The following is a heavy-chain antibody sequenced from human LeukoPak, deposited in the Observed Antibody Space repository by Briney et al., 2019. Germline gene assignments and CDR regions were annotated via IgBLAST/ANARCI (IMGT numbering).Heavy chain of an antibody. D-gene: IGHD3-10*01. V-gene: IGHV3-23*01. CDR2: ISGSGSST. CDR3: ARGGYYGSGSYPDP. CDR1: GFTFSSYG. J-gene: IGHJ5*02. Sequence: GGSLRLSCAASGFTFSSYGMSWVRRAPGKGLEWVSAISGSGSSTYYAASVKGRFTISRDNSKNTLYLQMNSLRAEDTAVYYCARGGYYGSGSYPDPWGQGTLVTVSS.